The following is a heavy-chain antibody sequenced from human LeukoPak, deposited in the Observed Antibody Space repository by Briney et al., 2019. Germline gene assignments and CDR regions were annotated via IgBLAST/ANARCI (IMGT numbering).Heavy chain of an antibody. CDR1: GFTFSSYA. J-gene: IGHJ4*02. D-gene: IGHD4-17*01. CDR2: ISGSGGST. V-gene: IGHV3-23*01. Sequence: GGSLRLSCAASGFTFSSYAMSWVRQAPGKGLEWVSAISGSGGSTYYADSVKGRFTISRDNSKNTLYLQMNSLNAEDTAVSYCAKDYDDYQPYSFDYWGQGTLVTVSS. CDR3: AKDYDDYQPYSFDY.